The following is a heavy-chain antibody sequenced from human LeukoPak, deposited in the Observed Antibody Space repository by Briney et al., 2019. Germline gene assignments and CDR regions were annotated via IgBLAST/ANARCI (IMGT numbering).Heavy chain of an antibody. Sequence: PSETLSLTCTVSGDSISSYFWSWIRQPPGKGLEWIGYIYYSGSTNYNPSLKSRVTISVDTSKNQFSLKLSSVTAADTAVYYCARSLVRGVINAFDIWGQGTMVTVSS. J-gene: IGHJ3*02. D-gene: IGHD3-10*01. V-gene: IGHV4-59*01. CDR3: ARSLVRGVINAFDI. CDR1: GDSISSYF. CDR2: IYYSGST.